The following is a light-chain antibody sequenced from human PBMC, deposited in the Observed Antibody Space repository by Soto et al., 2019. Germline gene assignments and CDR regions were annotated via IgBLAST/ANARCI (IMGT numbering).Light chain of an antibody. CDR2: KAS. Sequence: DIQMTQSPSTLSASVGDRVTITCRASQSISAELAWYQQKPGKAPNLLIYKASTLESGVPPRFSGSGSVTEGPIASSSLQLDDFATDHCEQYNNYGAWTFGRGTKVEIK. CDR1: QSISAE. CDR3: EQYNNYGAWT. J-gene: IGKJ1*01. V-gene: IGKV1-5*03.